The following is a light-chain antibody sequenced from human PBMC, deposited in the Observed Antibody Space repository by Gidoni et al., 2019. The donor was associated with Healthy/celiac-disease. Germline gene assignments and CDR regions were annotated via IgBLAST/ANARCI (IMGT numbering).Light chain of an antibody. CDR2: AAS. CDR3: QQSYSTPPIT. Sequence: IQMTQSPASLSASVGERVTITCRASQSISSYLNWYQQQPGKAPKLLLYAASSLQSGVPSRCSGSGAGTDFTLTISSLQPEDFATYYCQQSYSTPPITFXPXTKVEIK. J-gene: IGKJ3*01. V-gene: IGKV1-39*01. CDR1: QSISSY.